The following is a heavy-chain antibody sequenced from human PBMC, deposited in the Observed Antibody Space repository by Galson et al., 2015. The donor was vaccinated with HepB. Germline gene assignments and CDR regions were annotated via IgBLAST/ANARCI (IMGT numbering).Heavy chain of an antibody. J-gene: IGHJ6*02. Sequence: QSGAEVKKPGESLRISCKGSGYSFTSYWISWVRQMPGKGLEWMGRIDPSDSYTNYSPSFQGHVTISADKSISTAYLQWSSLKASDTAMYYCARMSIAAIHYYYYGMDVWGQGTTVTVSS. D-gene: IGHD6-6*01. V-gene: IGHV5-10-1*01. CDR3: ARMSIAAIHYYYYGMDV. CDR2: IDPSDSYT. CDR1: GYSFTSYW.